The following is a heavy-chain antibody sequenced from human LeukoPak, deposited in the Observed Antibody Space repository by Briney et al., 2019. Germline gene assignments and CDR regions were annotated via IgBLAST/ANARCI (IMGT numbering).Heavy chain of an antibody. Sequence: PSQTLSLICTVSGGSISRGDYYWSWIRQPPGKGLEWIGYIDYSGSTYYNPSLKSRVTISRDTSKNQFSLKLSSVTAADTAVYYCARGDSSSSRWFDPWGQGALVTVSS. D-gene: IGHD6-13*01. CDR3: ARGDSSSSRWFDP. CDR2: IDYSGST. CDR1: GGSISRGDYY. J-gene: IGHJ5*02. V-gene: IGHV4-30-4*01.